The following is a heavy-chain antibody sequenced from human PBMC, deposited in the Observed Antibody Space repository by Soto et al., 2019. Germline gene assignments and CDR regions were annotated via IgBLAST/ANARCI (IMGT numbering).Heavy chain of an antibody. CDR3: ARVGTVSPGGYYYYYYGMDV. Sequence: QVQLQESGPGLVKPSQTLSLTCTVSGGSISSGGYYWSWIRQHPGKGLEWIGYIYYSGSTYYNPSLKSRVTISVDTSKNHFSLKLRAVTAADTAVYYCARVGTVSPGGYYYYYYGMDVWGQGTTVTVSS. CDR2: IYYSGST. J-gene: IGHJ6*02. CDR1: GGSISSGGYY. D-gene: IGHD4-17*01. V-gene: IGHV4-31*03.